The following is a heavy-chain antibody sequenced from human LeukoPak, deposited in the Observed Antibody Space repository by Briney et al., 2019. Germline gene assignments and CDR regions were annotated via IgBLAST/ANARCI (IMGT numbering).Heavy chain of an antibody. CDR3: TGSGSYYTRRGY. Sequence: GGSLRLSCAASGFTFSNAWMSWVRQAPGKGLEWVGRIKSKTDGGTTDYAAPVKGRFTISRDDSKNTLYLQVNSLKTEDTAVYYCTGSGSYYTRRGYWGQGTLVTVSS. J-gene: IGHJ4*02. CDR1: GFTFSNAW. V-gene: IGHV3-15*01. D-gene: IGHD3-10*01. CDR2: IKSKTDGGTT.